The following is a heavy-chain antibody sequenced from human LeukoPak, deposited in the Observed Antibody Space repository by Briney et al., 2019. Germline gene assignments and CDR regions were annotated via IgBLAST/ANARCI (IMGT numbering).Heavy chain of an antibody. J-gene: IGHJ4*02. D-gene: IGHD5-24*01. CDR2: LSYDDTNE. Sequence: GGSLRLSCAASEFIFSRYAMHWVRQAPGMGLEWVTILSYDDTNEYYADSVAGRFTISRDNSKNTLYLQMNSLRPDDTAVYYCARDRRDGNNLAFHFDYWGQGTLVTVSS. CDR1: EFIFSRYA. V-gene: IGHV3-30*04. CDR3: ARDRRDGNNLAFHFDY.